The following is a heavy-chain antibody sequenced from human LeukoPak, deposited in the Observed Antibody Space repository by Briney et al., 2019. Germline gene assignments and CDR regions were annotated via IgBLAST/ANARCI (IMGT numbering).Heavy chain of an antibody. CDR2: IYYSGST. Sequence: SQTLSLTCTVSGGSISSGDYYWIWIRQPPGKGLEWIGYIYYSGSTYYNPSLKSRLTISVDTSKNQFSLNLSSVTAAGTAVYYCARGASDSSGYYPYWGQGTLVTVSS. CDR1: GGSISSGDYY. J-gene: IGHJ4*02. CDR3: ARGASDSSGYYPY. V-gene: IGHV4-30-4*01. D-gene: IGHD3-22*01.